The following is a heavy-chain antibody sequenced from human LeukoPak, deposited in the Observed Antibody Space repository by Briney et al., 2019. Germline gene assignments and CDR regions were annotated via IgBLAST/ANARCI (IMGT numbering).Heavy chain of an antibody. CDR2: ISSSSSTI. D-gene: IGHD3-10*01. J-gene: IGHJ4*02. CDR3: ARDSEVPVLVRGVTEFDY. CDR1: GFTFSSYG. V-gene: IGHV3-48*04. Sequence: GGSLRLSCAASGFTFSSYGMHWVRQAPGKGLEWVSYISSSSSTIYYADSVKGRFTISRDNAKNSLYLQMNSLRAEDTAVYYCARDSEVPVLVRGVTEFDYWGQGTLVTVSS.